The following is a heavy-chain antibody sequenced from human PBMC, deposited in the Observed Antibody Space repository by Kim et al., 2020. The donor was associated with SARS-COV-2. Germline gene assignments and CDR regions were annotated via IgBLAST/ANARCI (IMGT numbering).Heavy chain of an antibody. V-gene: IGHV3-74*01. CDR1: GFTFSSYW. J-gene: IGHJ6*02. CDR3: ARGRRLTIFSGEVYYYGMDV. CDR2: INSDGSST. D-gene: IGHD3-9*01. Sequence: GGSLRLSCAASGFTFSSYWMHWVRQAPGKGLVWVSRINSDGSSTSYADSVKGRFTISRDNAKNTLDLQMNSLRAEDTAVYYCARGRRLTIFSGEVYYYGMDVWGQGTTVTVSS.